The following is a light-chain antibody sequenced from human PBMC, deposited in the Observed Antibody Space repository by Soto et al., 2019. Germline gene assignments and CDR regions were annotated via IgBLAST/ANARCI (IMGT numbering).Light chain of an antibody. Sequence: QTVVTQEPSFSVSPGGTVTLTCGLNSGSVSTGYQPTWCQQTPGQAPRTLIYSTNTRSSGVPDRFSGSILGNKAALTRTGAQADDESNYYCVLDMGSGVVFGGGTQLTVL. CDR2: STN. CDR1: SGSVSTGYQ. J-gene: IGLJ7*01. V-gene: IGLV8-61*01. CDR3: VLDMGSGVV.